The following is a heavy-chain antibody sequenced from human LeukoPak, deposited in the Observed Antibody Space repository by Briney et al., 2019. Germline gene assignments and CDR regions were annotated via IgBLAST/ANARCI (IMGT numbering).Heavy chain of an antibody. CDR2: ISGSGGST. Sequence: PGGSLRLSCAASGFTFSNYAMSWVRQAPGKGLEWVSGISGSGGSTSYADSVKGRFTISRDNSKNILHLQMHNVRAEDTAVYYCAKDSRYTYGDLDYWGQGTLVTVSS. D-gene: IGHD5-18*01. CDR1: GFTFSNYA. V-gene: IGHV3-23*01. CDR3: AKDSRYTYGDLDY. J-gene: IGHJ4*02.